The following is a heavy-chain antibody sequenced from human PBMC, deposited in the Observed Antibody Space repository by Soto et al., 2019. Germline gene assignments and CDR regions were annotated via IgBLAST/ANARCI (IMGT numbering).Heavy chain of an antibody. CDR2: ISSGGLST. Sequence: EVQLLESGGGLVQPGGSLRLSCAASGFTFSDYSMNWVRQAPGRGLEWVSTISSGGLSTYYPDSVQGRFTISRDNSNDKVYLQMNNLRAEDMAVYYCSKAPGDYYYMDVWGKGNTVTVSS. CDR1: GFTFSDYS. V-gene: IGHV3-23*01. J-gene: IGHJ6*03. CDR3: SKAPGDYYYMDV.